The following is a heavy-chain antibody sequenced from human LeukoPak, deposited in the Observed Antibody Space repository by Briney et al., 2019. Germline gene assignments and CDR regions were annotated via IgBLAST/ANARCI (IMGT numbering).Heavy chain of an antibody. Sequence: ASVKVSCKASGYTFTSYGISWVRQAPGQGLEWMGWISGYNGNTKYAQKLQGRVTVTTDTSTSTAYMELRSLRSDDTATYYCATTGYSSGWPPFYWGQGTLVTVSS. CDR3: ATTGYSSGWPPFY. V-gene: IGHV1-18*01. D-gene: IGHD6-19*01. CDR1: GYTFTSYG. J-gene: IGHJ4*02. CDR2: ISGYNGNT.